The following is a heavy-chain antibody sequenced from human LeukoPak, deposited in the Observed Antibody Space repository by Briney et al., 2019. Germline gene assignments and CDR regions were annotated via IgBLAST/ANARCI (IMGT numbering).Heavy chain of an antibody. V-gene: IGHV4-59*08. J-gene: IGHJ4*02. CDR3: ARLYVDSSGWSIDY. D-gene: IGHD6-19*01. CDR1: GGSISSYY. CDR2: IYYSGST. Sequence: SETLSLTCTVSGGSISSYYWSWIRQPPGKGLEGIGYIYYSGSTNYNPSLKSRVTISVDTSKNQFSLKLSSVTAADTAVYYCARLYVDSSGWSIDYWGQGTLVTVSS.